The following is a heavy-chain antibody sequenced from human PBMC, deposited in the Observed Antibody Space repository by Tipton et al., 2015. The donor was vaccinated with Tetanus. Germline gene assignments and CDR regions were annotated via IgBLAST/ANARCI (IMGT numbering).Heavy chain of an antibody. CDR2: IYDTGDA. CDR3: ARAEAIFGVVIRFGWFDP. CDR1: GGSVNNRW. Sequence: TLSLTCSVSGGSVNNRWWSWIRQPPGKGLEWMGYIYDTGDAKYNPSLKSRVTISVDTSKNQFSLRLSSVTAADTAVYYCARAEAIFGVVIRFGWFDPWGQGTLVTVSS. V-gene: IGHV4-59*02. D-gene: IGHD3-3*01. J-gene: IGHJ5*02.